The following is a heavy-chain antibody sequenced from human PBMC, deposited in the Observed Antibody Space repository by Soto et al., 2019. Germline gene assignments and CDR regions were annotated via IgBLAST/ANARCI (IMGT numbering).Heavy chain of an antibody. CDR1: GVSITSYF. CDR2: ISFSGAT. V-gene: IGHV4-59*01. D-gene: IGHD5-12*01. CDR3: ARDRRDGYKRYFEC. J-gene: IGHJ4*02. Sequence: SETLSLTCTVSGVSITSYFWSWIRQTPGKGLDWIGSISFSGATYSNPSLKGRAALPVDTSENHLSLTLNSVTSADTAVYFCARDRRDGYKRYFECWGQGNQVTGS.